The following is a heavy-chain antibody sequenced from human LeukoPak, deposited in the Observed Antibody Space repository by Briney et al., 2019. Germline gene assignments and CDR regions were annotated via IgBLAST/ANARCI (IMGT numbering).Heavy chain of an antibody. CDR1: GLTFGSHA. D-gene: IGHD5-18*01. J-gene: IGHJ4*02. CDR2: IFGSGGSP. CDR3: GKTTVGYSSGQKPAWPVDY. Sequence: GGSLRLSCEASGLTFGSHAMYWVRQAPGKGLEWVAGIFGSGGSPHYADSVKGRFIISRDNPRNTVYLQINSLRDEDTAVYYCGKTTVGYSSGQKPAWPVDYWGQGTLVTVSS. V-gene: IGHV3-23*01.